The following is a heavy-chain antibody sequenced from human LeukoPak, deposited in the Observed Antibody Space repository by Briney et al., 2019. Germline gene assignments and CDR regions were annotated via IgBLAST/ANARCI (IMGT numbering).Heavy chain of an antibody. CDR3: AKTGPYYFEF. V-gene: IGHV3-23*01. Sequence: PGGSLRLSCAASGFTFSSSGTTWVRQAPGKGLEWVSAISGSGGSTYYPDSVKGRFTISRDNSKNTLYLQMNSLRAEDTAVYYCAKTGPYYFEFWGQGTLVTVSS. J-gene: IGHJ4*02. CDR2: ISGSGGST. CDR1: GFTFSSSG.